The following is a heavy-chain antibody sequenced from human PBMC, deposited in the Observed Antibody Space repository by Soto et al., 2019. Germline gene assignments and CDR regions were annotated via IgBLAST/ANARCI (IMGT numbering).Heavy chain of an antibody. CDR3: ARGKSGARLQLCSRRDY. Sequence: SLRLYFAASVFTFSSYAMHWVRQAPGKGLEWVAVISYDGSNKYYADSVKGRFTISRDNSKNTLYLQMNSLRAEDTAVYYCARGKSGARLQLCSRRDYWGQGNLVTVS. V-gene: IGHV3-30-3*01. D-gene: IGHD5-18*01. CDR1: VFTFSSYA. J-gene: IGHJ4*02. CDR2: ISYDGSNK.